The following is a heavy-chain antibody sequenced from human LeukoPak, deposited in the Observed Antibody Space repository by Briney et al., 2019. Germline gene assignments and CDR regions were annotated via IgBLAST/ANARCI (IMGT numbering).Heavy chain of an antibody. Sequence: SETLSLTCAVYGGSFSGYYWSWIRQPPGKGLEWIGEINHSGSTNYNPSLKSRVTISVDTSKNQFSLKLSSVTAAATAVYYCARGWGFGELLPYYFDYWGQGTLVTVSS. CDR3: ARGWGFGELLPYYFDY. J-gene: IGHJ4*02. V-gene: IGHV4-34*01. D-gene: IGHD3-10*01. CDR2: INHSGST. CDR1: GGSFSGYY.